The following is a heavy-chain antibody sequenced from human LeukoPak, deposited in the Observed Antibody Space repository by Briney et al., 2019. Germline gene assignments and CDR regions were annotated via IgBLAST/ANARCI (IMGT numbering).Heavy chain of an antibody. Sequence: ASVKVSCKASGYTFTNYGVIWVRQAPGQGLEWMGWISGYNGNTNYAQKLQGRVTMTTDTSTSTTYMELRSLRYDDTAVYYCARDLGWYDILTGDPTTRYMDVWGKGTTVTVSS. CDR3: ARDLGWYDILTGDPTTRYMDV. CDR2: ISGYNGNT. V-gene: IGHV1-18*01. J-gene: IGHJ6*03. D-gene: IGHD3-9*01. CDR1: GYTFTNYG.